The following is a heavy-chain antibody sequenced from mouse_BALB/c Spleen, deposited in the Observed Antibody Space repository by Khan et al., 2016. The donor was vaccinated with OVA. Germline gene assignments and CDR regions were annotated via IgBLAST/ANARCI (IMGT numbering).Heavy chain of an antibody. CDR3: ARDYGSSYLFFDY. D-gene: IGHD1-1*01. J-gene: IGHJ2*01. V-gene: IGHV3-2*02. CDR2: ITYSGNT. Sequence: EVQLVESGPGLVKPSQSLSLTCTVTGYSITSDYAWNWIRQFPGNKLEWMAYITYSGNTGYNPSLKGRISITRDTSKNQFFLQLNSVTTEDTATYYCARDYGSSYLFFDYWGRGTTLTVSS. CDR1: GYSITSDYA.